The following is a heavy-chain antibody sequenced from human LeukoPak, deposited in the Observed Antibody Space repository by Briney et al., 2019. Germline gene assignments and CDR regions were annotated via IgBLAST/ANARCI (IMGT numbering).Heavy chain of an antibody. V-gene: IGHV4-34*01. D-gene: IGHD6-6*01. CDR2: INHSGST. CDR1: GGSFSGYY. Sequence: SETLSLTCAVYGGSFSGYYWSWIRQPPGKGLEWIGEINHSGSTNYNPSLKSRVTISVDTSKNQFSLKLSSVTAADTAVYYCARAAARSPYSSSSGNDYWAREPWSPSPQ. CDR3: ARAAARSPYSSSSGNDY. J-gene: IGHJ4*02.